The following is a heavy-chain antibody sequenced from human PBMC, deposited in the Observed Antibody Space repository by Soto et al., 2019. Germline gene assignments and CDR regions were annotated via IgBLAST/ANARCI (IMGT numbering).Heavy chain of an antibody. J-gene: IGHJ4*02. Sequence: PSETLSLTCNVSGASVSHGYWSWIRQPPGTGLEWIGVINLSGSTNYNPSLTSRVTISVDTSKNQFSLKLTSVTAADTAVYYCARRYGSATDYWGQGTLITVSS. D-gene: IGHD1-26*01. V-gene: IGHV4-34*01. CDR2: INLSGST. CDR1: GASVSHGY. CDR3: ARRYGSATDY.